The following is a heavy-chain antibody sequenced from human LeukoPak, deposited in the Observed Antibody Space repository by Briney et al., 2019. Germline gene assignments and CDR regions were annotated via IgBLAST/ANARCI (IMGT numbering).Heavy chain of an antibody. CDR2: ISAYNGNT. CDR1: GYTFTSYG. V-gene: IGHV1-18*01. J-gene: IGHJ3*02. D-gene: IGHD3-10*01. Sequence: ASVKVSCKASGYTFTSYGISWVRQAPGQGLEWMGWISAYNGNTNYAQKLQGRVTMTTDTSTSTAYMELRSLRSEDTAVYYCGGSGSYPDAFDIWGQGTMVTVSS. CDR3: GGSGSYPDAFDI.